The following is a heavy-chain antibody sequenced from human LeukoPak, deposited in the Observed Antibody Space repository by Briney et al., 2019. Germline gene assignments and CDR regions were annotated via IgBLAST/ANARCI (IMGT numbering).Heavy chain of an antibody. CDR3: ARGYSSSWYGDWFDP. Sequence: ASEKVSCKASGYTFTSYGISWVRQAPGQGLEWMGWMNPNSGNTGYAQKFQGRVTMTRNTSISTAYMELGSLRSEDTAVYYCARGYSSSWYGDWFDPWGQGTLVTVSA. D-gene: IGHD6-13*01. CDR2: MNPNSGNT. J-gene: IGHJ5*02. V-gene: IGHV1-8*02. CDR1: GYTFTSYG.